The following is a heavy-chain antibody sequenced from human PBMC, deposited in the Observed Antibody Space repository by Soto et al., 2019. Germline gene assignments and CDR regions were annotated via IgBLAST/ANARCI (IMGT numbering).Heavy chain of an antibody. CDR3: ARDRDCSGGSCYDY. V-gene: IGHV1-18*04. J-gene: IGHJ4*02. CDR2: ISAYNGNT. CDR1: GYTFTSNY. Sequence: ASVKVSCKASGYTFTSNYIHWVRQAPGQGLEWMGWISAYNGNTNYAQKLQGRVTMTTDTSTSTAYMELRSLRSDDTAVYYCARDRDCSGGSCYDYWGQGTLVTVSS. D-gene: IGHD2-15*01.